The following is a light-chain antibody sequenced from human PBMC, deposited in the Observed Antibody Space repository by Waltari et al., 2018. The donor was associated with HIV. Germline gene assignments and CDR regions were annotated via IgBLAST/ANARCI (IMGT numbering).Light chain of an antibody. J-gene: IGKJ4*01. Sequence: EIVLTQSPVPLSLSPWERATLSCRASQNINTFLAWYQHIPGQAPRLLSYDVSNRATGIPARFSGRGSGTDFTLTISSLEPEDFAVYYCQQRSNWPLTFGGGTKVEMK. CDR2: DVS. V-gene: IGKV3-11*01. CDR3: QQRSNWPLT. CDR1: QNINTF.